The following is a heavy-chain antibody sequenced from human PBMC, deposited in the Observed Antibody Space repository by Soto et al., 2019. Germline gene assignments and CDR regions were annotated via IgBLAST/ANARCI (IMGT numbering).Heavy chain of an antibody. CDR2: IFWNDDK. CDR3: AHRRVGCYYDFRSREDWFDP. J-gene: IGHJ5*02. CDR1: GFSLSTTGAG. D-gene: IGHD3-3*01. Sequence: QITLRESGPTLVKPTQTLTLTCTFSGFSLSTTGAGVGWIRQPPGEALEWLAVIFWNDDKRYSPSLKSRLTVTKGTSKNQVVLTMTDMDPADTATYYCAHRRVGCYYDFRSREDWFDPWGQGALVTVSS. V-gene: IGHV2-5*01.